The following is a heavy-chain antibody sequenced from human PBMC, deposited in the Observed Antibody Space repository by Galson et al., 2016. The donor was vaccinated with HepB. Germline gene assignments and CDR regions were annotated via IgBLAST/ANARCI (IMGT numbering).Heavy chain of an antibody. V-gene: IGHV1-46*01. D-gene: IGHD3-16*02. CDR2: LNPYDGTT. CDR1: ENTFTKFY. Sequence: SVKVSCKASENTFTKFYFHWVRQAPGQGLEWMGLLNPYDGTTDYAEKFRGRYTMTRDSSTYTVYMELSSLRFEDTAVYYCAREKANENRCLDYWGQGTLVTVSS. J-gene: IGHJ4*02. CDR3: AREKANENRCLDY.